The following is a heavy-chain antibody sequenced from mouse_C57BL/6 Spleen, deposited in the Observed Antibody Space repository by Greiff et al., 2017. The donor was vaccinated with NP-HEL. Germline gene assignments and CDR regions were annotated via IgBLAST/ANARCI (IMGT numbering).Heavy chain of an antibody. D-gene: IGHD2-2*01. CDR2: IYPSDSET. J-gene: IGHJ2*01. Sequence: VQLQQSGAELVRPGSSVKLSCKASGYTFTSYWMDWVKQRPGQGLEWIGNIYPSDSETHYNQKFKDKATLTVDKSSSTAYMQLSSLTSEDSAVYYCAREDGYDYFDYWGQGTTLTVSS. CDR3: AREDGYDYFDY. V-gene: IGHV1-61*01. CDR1: GYTFTSYW.